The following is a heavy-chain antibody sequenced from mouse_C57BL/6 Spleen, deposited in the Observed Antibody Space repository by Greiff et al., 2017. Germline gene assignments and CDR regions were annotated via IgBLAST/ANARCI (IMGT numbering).Heavy chain of an antibody. Sequence: QVQLQQSGAELVKPGASVKISCKASGYAFSSYWMNWVKQRPGKGLEWIGQIYPGDGDTNYNGKFKGKATLTADKSSSTAYMQLSSLTSEDSAVYFCARSGIYYGDYWDVEGWGTGATVT. D-gene: IGHD2-13*01. V-gene: IGHV1-80*01. CDR2: IYPGDGDT. CDR1: GYAFSSYW. CDR3: ARSGIYYGDYWDVEG. J-gene: IGHJ1*03.